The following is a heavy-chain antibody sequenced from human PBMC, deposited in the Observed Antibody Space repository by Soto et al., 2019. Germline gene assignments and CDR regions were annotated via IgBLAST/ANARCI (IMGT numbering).Heavy chain of an antibody. CDR3: AKDGVSYNWNYASYFDY. CDR2: ISWNSGYI. D-gene: IGHD1-7*01. CDR1: GFTFDDYA. Sequence: EVQLVESGGGLVQPGRSLRLSCAASGFTFDDYAMHWVRQAPGKGPEWVSGISWNSGYIGYADSVKGRFTISRDNAKNSLYLQMNSLRAEDTALYYCAKDGVSYNWNYASYFDYWGQGTLVTVSS. V-gene: IGHV3-9*01. J-gene: IGHJ4*02.